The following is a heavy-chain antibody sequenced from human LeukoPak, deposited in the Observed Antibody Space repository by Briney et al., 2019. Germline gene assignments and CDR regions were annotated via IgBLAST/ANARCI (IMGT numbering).Heavy chain of an antibody. CDR1: GFTFSSYS. J-gene: IGHJ3*02. CDR2: ISSSSSTM. V-gene: IGHV3-48*04. Sequence: GGSLRLSCAASGFTFSSYSMNWVRQAPGKGLEWVSYISSSSSTMYYADSVKGRFTISRDNAKNSLYLQMNSLRAEDTAVYYCARDLESNYDFWSGYEPSGFDIWGQGTMVTVSS. CDR3: ARDLESNYDFWSGYEPSGFDI. D-gene: IGHD3-3*01.